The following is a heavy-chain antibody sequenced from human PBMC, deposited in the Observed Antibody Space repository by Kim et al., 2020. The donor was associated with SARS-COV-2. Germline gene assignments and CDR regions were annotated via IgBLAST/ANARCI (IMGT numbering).Heavy chain of an antibody. CDR3: ARDSAYDILTGYFVQD. Sequence: GGSLRLSCAASGFTFSSYSMNWVRQAPGKGLEWVSSISSSSSYIYYADSVKGRFTISRDNAKNSLYLQMNSLRAEDTAVYYCARDSAYDILTGYFVQDWGQGTLVTVSS. J-gene: IGHJ4*02. V-gene: IGHV3-21*01. CDR2: ISSSSSYI. CDR1: GFTFSSYS. D-gene: IGHD3-9*01.